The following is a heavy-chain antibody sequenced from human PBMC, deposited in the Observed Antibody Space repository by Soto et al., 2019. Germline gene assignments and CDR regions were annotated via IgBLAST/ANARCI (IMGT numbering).Heavy chain of an antibody. Sequence: ASVKVSCKASGYTFTSYYMHWVRQAPGQGLEWMGIINPSGGSTSYAQKFQGRVTMTRDTSTSTVYMELSSLRSEDTAVYYCARDPRRSYYYGSGSYYHYWGQGTLVTVSS. CDR1: GYTFTSYY. CDR2: INPSGGST. CDR3: ARDPRRSYYYGSGSYYHY. V-gene: IGHV1-46*03. D-gene: IGHD3-10*01. J-gene: IGHJ4*02.